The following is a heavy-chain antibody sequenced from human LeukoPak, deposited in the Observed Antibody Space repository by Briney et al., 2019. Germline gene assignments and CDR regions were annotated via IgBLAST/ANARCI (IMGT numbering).Heavy chain of an antibody. D-gene: IGHD4-23*01. V-gene: IGHV4-34*01. CDR2: INHSGST. J-gene: IGHJ6*04. CDR1: GGSVSGYY. Sequence: SETLSLTCAVYGGSVSGYYWSWIRQPPGKGLEWIGEINHSGSTNYNPSHKSRVTISVDTSKNQFSLRLSSVTAADTAVYYCARGGGYYYYGMDVWGKGTTVTVSS. CDR3: ARGGGYYYYGMDV.